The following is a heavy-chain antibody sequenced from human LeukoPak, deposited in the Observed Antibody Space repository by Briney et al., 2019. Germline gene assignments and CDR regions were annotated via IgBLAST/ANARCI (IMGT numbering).Heavy chain of an antibody. Sequence: GGSLRLSCAASGFTFSSYAMSWVRQAPGKGLEWVAVISYDGSNKYYADSVKGRFTISRDNSKNTLYLQMNSLRAEDTAVYYCAKDFSLGSIDYWGQGTLVTVSS. CDR2: ISYDGSNK. CDR1: GFTFSSYA. V-gene: IGHV3-30*18. CDR3: AKDFSLGSIDY. D-gene: IGHD2-15*01. J-gene: IGHJ4*02.